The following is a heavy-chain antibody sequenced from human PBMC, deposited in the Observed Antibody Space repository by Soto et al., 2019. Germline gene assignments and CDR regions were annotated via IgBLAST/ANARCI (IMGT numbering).Heavy chain of an antibody. CDR3: TRDPGRTGNTAYSIDV. J-gene: IGHJ6*02. CDR1: GYSFTLYW. V-gene: IGHV5-51*01. Sequence: GESLTLSCTGVGYSFTLYWIGWVRQQHGKGLEWMGTFYPGDSTSTYSPSFQGQVTISVDKSISTAYLQLSSLQASDTAMYSGTRDPGRTGNTAYSIDVWGQGTTVTVSS. CDR2: FYPGDSTS. D-gene: IGHD2-15*01.